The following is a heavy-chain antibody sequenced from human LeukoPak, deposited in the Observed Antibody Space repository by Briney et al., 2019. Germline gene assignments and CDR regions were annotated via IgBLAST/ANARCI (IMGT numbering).Heavy chain of an antibody. J-gene: IGHJ3*01. Sequence: GRSPRLSCTASGFSLSNYAMYWLRQAPGKGPEWVAVTSYDGSNRYYADSVRGRFTISRDNSENSLYLQMDSLRFEDTAVYYCARIRAAMSTGDAFDFWGQGTMVIVSS. V-gene: IGHV3-30-3*01. D-gene: IGHD5-18*01. CDR3: ARIRAAMSTGDAFDF. CDR1: GFSLSNYA. CDR2: TSYDGSNR.